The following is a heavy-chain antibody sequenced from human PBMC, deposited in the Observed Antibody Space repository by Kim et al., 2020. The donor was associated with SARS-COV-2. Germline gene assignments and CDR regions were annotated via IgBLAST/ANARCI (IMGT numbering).Heavy chain of an antibody. CDR1: GDSVSSNSAT. CDR2: TYCRSKWYS. J-gene: IGHJ6*02. CDR3: ARGQYSGAWRGMDV. V-gene: IGHV6-1*01. Sequence: SQTLSLTCAISGDSVSSNSATWNWIRQSPSRGLEWLGRTYCRSKWYSDYAVSVKSRITVNPDTTKNQFSLQLNSVTPEDTAVYYCARGQYSGAWRGMDVWGQGTTVTVSS. D-gene: IGHD5-12*01.